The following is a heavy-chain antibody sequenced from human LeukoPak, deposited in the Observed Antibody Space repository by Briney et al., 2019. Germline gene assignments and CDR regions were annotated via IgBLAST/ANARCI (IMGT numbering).Heavy chain of an antibody. CDR3: ARGDGSPNWYFDL. Sequence: PGGSLRLSCAASGFTVRDETMNWVRQAPGKGLEWVSLIYSGGSTYYADSVRGRFIISRITSKNTVHLQINSLRTEDTAAYYCARGDGSPNWYFDLWGRGTLVTVSS. J-gene: IGHJ2*01. V-gene: IGHV3-53*04. CDR2: IYSGGST. CDR1: GFTVRDET. D-gene: IGHD5-24*01.